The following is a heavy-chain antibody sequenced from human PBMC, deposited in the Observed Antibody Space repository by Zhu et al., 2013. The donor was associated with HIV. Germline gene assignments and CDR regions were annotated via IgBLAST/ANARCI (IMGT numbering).Heavy chain of an antibody. Sequence: QVQLVQSGGEVKKPGASVKVSCKASGGTFSSYAINWVRQAPGQGLEWMGGIIPIFGTANYAQKFQGRVTITADESTSTAYMELSSLRSEDTAVYYCGRHHNSGYYSYFDYWGQGTLVTVSS. V-gene: IGHV1-69*13. J-gene: IGHJ4*02. D-gene: IGHD3-22*01. CDR3: GRHHNSGYYSYFDY. CDR1: GGTFSSYA. CDR2: IIPIFGTA.